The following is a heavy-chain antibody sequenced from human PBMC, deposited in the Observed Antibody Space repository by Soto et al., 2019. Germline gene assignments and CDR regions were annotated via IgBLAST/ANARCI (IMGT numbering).Heavy chain of an antibody. J-gene: IGHJ6*02. D-gene: IGHD1-26*01. CDR3: ARDQVGQSPYGMDV. CDR2: ISSSSSTI. Sequence: GGSLRLSCAASGFTFSSYSMNWVRQAPGKGLEWVSYISSSSSTIYYADSVKGRFTISRDNAKNSLYLQMNSLRDEDTAVYYCARDQVGQSPYGMDVWGQGTTVTVSS. CDR1: GFTFSSYS. V-gene: IGHV3-48*02.